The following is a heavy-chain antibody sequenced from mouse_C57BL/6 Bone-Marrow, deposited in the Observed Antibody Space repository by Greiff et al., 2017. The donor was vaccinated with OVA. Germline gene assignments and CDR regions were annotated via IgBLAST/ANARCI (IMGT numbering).Heavy chain of an antibody. V-gene: IGHV6-3*01. CDR1: GFTFSTYW. D-gene: IGHD1-1*01. CDR3: TKVVVIYYYGSSYVYAMDY. Sequence: DVKLVESGGGLVQPGGSMTLSCVASGFTFSTYWMNWVRHSPEKGLEWVAQIRLKSDNYATHYAESVKGRFTISRDDSKSSVYLQMNNLRAEDTVNYYSTKVVVIYYYGSSYVYAMDYWGQGTSVTVSS. J-gene: IGHJ4*01. CDR2: IRLKSDNYAT.